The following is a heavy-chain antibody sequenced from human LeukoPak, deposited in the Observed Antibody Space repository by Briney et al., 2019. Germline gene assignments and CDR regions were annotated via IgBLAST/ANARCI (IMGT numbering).Heavy chain of an antibody. D-gene: IGHD3-9*01. V-gene: IGHV3-66*01. CDR3: ARDRLHYDSLTGYPAD. Sequence: GGSLRLSCADSGFTVSSNYMRWVRQAPGKGLEWVSVIYSGGSTHYADSVKGRFTISRDNSKNTLYLQMNNLRVEDTAVYYCARDRLHYDSLTGYPADWGQGTLVTVSS. J-gene: IGHJ4*02. CDR1: GFTVSSNY. CDR2: IYSGGST.